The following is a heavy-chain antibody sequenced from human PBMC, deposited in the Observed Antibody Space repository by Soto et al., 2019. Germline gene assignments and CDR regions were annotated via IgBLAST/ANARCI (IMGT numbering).Heavy chain of an antibody. Sequence: GGSLRLSCAASEFTFSNYAMGWVRQAPGKGLEWVSAISHGGGTTYYADSVKGRFTISRDNSKNTLYLQMNSLRAEDTAVYYFAKNPVYYYKGVAGQGNSFKIWGQGTMVSVAS. D-gene: IGHD6-19*01. V-gene: IGHV3-23*01. CDR2: ISHGGGTT. CDR1: EFTFSNYA. J-gene: IGHJ3*02. CDR3: AKNPVYYYKGVAGQGNSFKI.